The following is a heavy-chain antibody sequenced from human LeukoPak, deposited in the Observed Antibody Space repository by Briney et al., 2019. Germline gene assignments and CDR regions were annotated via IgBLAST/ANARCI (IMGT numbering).Heavy chain of an antibody. CDR2: IYYSGST. J-gene: IGHJ4*02. V-gene: IGHV4-59*01. D-gene: IGHD6-13*01. CDR3: ARSIKTAAGTWVDY. Sequence: SETLSLTCTVYGGSISSYYWSWIRQPPGKGLEWIGYIYYSGSTNYNPSLKSRVTISVDTSTNQFSLKLSSVTAADTAVYYCARSIKTAAGTWVDYWGQGTLVTVSS. CDR1: GGSISSYY.